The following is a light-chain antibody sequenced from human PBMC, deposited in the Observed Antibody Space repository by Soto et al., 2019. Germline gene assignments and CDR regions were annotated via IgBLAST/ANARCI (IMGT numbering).Light chain of an antibody. CDR2: DVS. CDR1: SSDAGDYNY. Sequence: QSALTQPASVSGSPGQSITISCTGTSSDAGDYNYVSWCQQHPGKAPKLLIYDVSNRPSGVSNRFSGSKSGNTASLTISGLQAEDEADYYCSSYTSSTTYVVFGGGTQLTVL. CDR3: SSYTSSTTYVV. J-gene: IGLJ2*01. V-gene: IGLV2-14*01.